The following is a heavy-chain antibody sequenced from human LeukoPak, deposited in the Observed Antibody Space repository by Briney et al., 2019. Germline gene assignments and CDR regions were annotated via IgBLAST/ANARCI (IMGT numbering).Heavy chain of an antibody. D-gene: IGHD2-8*01. CDR2: IKTKADGGTA. CDR3: TTEIMDLFDQ. J-gene: IGHJ4*02. CDR1: GFTFSNTW. V-gene: IGHV3-15*01. Sequence: PGGSLRLSCAASGFTFSNTWMSWVRQAPGKGLEWVGRIKTKADGGTADYTAPVKDRFTFSRDDSKHTVYLQMNSLKIEDTAVYYCTTEIMDLFDQWGQGTLVTVSS.